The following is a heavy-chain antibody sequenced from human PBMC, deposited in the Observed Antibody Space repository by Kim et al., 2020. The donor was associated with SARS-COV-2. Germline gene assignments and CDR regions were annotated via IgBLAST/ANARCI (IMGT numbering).Heavy chain of an antibody. D-gene: IGHD3-10*01. CDR3: ASFYYGSGSFIHAFDI. CDR1: GGSFSGYY. J-gene: IGHJ3*02. CDR2: INHSGST. V-gene: IGHV4-34*01. Sequence: SETLSLTCAVYGGSFSGYYWSRIRQPPGKGLEWIGEINHSGSTNYNPSLKSRVTISVDTSKNQFSLKLSSVTAADTAVYYCASFYYGSGSFIHAFDIWGQGTMVTVSS.